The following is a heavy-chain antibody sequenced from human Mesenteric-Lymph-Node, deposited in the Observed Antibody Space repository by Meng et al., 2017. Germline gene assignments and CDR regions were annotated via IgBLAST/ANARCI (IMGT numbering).Heavy chain of an antibody. CDR2: IYYSGST. D-gene: IGHD2-2*02. Sequence: VRLVQAGTGLVKPSDTLSLTCAVSGYSISSVNWWGWIRPPSGKGLGWIGYIYYSGSTYYNPSLESRVTMSVDTSKNQFSLNLNSVTAADTAVYYCARVNGDCFSTICYKGWFDPWGQGTLVTVSS. CDR1: GYSISSVNW. CDR3: ARVNGDCFSTICYKGWFDP. J-gene: IGHJ5*02. V-gene: IGHV4-28*03.